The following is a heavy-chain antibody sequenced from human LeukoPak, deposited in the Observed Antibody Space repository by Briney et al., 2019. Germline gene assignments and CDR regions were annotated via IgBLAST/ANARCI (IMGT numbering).Heavy chain of an antibody. Sequence: SETLSLTCTVSGGSISSYYWSWIRQPPGEGLEWIGYIYYSGSTNYNPSLKSRVTISVDTSKNQFSLKLSSVTAADTAVYYCARVGRLQDIVVVVPYYFDYWGQGTLVTVSS. D-gene: IGHD2-15*01. CDR1: GGSISSYY. V-gene: IGHV4-59*01. CDR2: IYYSGST. J-gene: IGHJ4*02. CDR3: ARVGRLQDIVVVVPYYFDY.